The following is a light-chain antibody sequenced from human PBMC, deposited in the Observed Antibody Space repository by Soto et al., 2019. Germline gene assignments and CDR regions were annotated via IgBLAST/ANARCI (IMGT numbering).Light chain of an antibody. Sequence: QSVLTQPASVSGSPGQSITISCTGTSSDVGGYNYVSWYQQHPGKAPKLMIYDVSNRPSGVSNRFSGSKSGNTASLTISGLQAEDEADYYCSSDTSSIGVFGTGTKLTVL. V-gene: IGLV2-14*01. CDR2: DVS. J-gene: IGLJ1*01. CDR3: SSDTSSIGV. CDR1: SSDVGGYNY.